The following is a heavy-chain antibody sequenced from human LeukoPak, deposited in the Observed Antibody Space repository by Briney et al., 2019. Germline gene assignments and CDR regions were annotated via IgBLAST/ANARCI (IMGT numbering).Heavy chain of an antibody. CDR1: GGSISSYY. Sequence: SETLSLTCTVSGGSISSYYWSWIRQPPGKGLEWIGYIYYSGSTNYHPSLKSRVTTSVDTSKNQFSLKLSSVTAADTAVYYCARDDPSDAFDIWGQGTMVTVSS. J-gene: IGHJ3*02. CDR3: ARDDPSDAFDI. V-gene: IGHV4-59*01. CDR2: IYYSGST.